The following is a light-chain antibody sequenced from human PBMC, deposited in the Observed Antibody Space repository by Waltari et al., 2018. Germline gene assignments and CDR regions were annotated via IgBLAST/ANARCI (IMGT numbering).Light chain of an antibody. J-gene: IGKJ2*01. CDR2: DAS. CDR3: QQFNTGYS. CDR1: RAIASN. V-gene: IGKV3-15*01. Sequence: EIVMTQSPATLSVSPGGGATLPGRASRAIASNVAWYQQRPGQPLRLLIFDASTRATGIPERFSGSWSGPEFTLTISSLQSEDSAVYFCQQFNTGYSFGQGTKLEI.